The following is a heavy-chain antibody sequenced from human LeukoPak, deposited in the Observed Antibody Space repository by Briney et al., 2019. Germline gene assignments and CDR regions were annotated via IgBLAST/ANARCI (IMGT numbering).Heavy chain of an antibody. CDR3: ARSPFGSGYYTSVYYYMDV. D-gene: IGHD3-3*01. CDR1: GYTFTSYG. CDR2: ISAYNGNT. J-gene: IGHJ6*03. V-gene: IGHV1-18*01. Sequence: ASVKVSCKASGYTFTSYGISWVRQAPGQGLEWMGWISAYNGNTNYAQKLQGRVTMTTDTSTSTAYMELRSLRSDDTAVYYCARSPFGSGYYTSVYYYMDVWGKGTTVTVSS.